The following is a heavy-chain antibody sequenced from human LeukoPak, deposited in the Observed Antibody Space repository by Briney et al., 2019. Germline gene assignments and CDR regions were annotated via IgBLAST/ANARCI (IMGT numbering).Heavy chain of an antibody. D-gene: IGHD3-16*02. J-gene: IGHJ4*02. CDR3: ARSTFGGIIVIGDY. Sequence: GGSLRLSCAASGFIFSSHGMHWVRQAPGKGLEWVAVISYDGSSEYYADSVQGRFIISRDNSKNTLFLQMNSLRPEDTAVYYCARSTFGGIIVIGDYWGQGTLVTVS. V-gene: IGHV3-30*03. CDR2: ISYDGSSE. CDR1: GFIFSSHG.